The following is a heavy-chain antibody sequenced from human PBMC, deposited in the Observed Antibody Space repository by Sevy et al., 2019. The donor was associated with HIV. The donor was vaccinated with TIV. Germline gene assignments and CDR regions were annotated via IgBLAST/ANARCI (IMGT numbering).Heavy chain of an antibody. Sequence: GGSLRFSCAASGFTFSSYGMHWVRQAPGKGLEWVAVISYDGSNKYYADSVKGRFTISRDNSKNTLYLQINSLRAEDTAVYYCAKDRQPGGYVPYYYYYGMDVWGQGTTVTVSS. J-gene: IGHJ6*02. CDR1: GFTFSSYG. CDR2: ISYDGSNK. V-gene: IGHV3-30*18. D-gene: IGHD5-12*01. CDR3: AKDRQPGGYVPYYYYYGMDV.